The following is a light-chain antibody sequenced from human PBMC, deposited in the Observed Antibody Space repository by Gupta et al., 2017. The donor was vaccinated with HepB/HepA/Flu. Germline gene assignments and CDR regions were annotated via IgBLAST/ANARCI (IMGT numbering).Light chain of an antibody. CDR1: GSNLGSGYN. CDR3: QSYDSSQVI. V-gene: IGLV1-40*01. Sequence: QSVLTQPPSVSGAPVQRVTISCTGSGSNLGSGYNVNRYQHLPGTDPELLIYKNNIRPSGVPDRFSGSKSGISASLAVSGLQAEDEADYYCQSYDSSQVIFGGGTKLTVL. J-gene: IGLJ2*01. CDR2: KNN.